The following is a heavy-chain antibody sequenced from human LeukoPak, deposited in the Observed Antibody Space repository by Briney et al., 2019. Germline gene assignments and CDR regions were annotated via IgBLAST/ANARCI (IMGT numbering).Heavy chain of an antibody. CDR2: ISDSGGST. Sequence: GGSLRLSCAASGFTFSSYAMSWVRQALGKGLEWVSAISDSGGSTYYADSVQGRFTISRDNSKNTLYLQMNRLRAEDMAVYYCAKDGYDYYYYYMDVWGKGTTVTVSS. V-gene: IGHV3-23*01. J-gene: IGHJ6*03. CDR3: AKDGYDYYYYYMDV. D-gene: IGHD1-1*01. CDR1: GFTFSSYA.